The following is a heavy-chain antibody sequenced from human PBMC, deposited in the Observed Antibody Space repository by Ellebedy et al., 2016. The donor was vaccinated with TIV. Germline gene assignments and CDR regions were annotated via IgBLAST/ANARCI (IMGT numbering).Heavy chain of an antibody. D-gene: IGHD3-10*02. CDR1: GFTFSSYA. Sequence: GESLKISXAASGFTFSSYAMSWVRQAPGKGLEWVSVISDSGSHAFYADSVKGRFTISRDNSQYTLYLQMNSLRVEDTAMYYCAKAVRPFDGRGLSITGGNWGQGTLITVSS. J-gene: IGHJ4*02. CDR3: AKAVRPFDGRGLSITGGN. CDR2: ISDSGSHA. V-gene: IGHV3-23*01.